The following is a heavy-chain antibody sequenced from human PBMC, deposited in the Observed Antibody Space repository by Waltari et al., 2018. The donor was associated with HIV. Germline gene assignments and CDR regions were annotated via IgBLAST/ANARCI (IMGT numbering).Heavy chain of an antibody. CDR2: KSLDGVHK. CDR3: AKRPGDIAMVTFPDDHGMNV. D-gene: IGHD5-18*01. CDR1: GFTFSRYG. Sequence: QVQLVESGGGVVQPGRSLRLSCAVSGFTFSRYGMHWVRQAPGKERGWVDGKSLDGVHKYYADSVKGRFTSSRDNSKDTRFLQMDSLRAEDTAVYYCAKRPGDIAMVTFPDDHGMNVWGQGTTVTVSS. J-gene: IGHJ6*02. V-gene: IGHV3-30*18.